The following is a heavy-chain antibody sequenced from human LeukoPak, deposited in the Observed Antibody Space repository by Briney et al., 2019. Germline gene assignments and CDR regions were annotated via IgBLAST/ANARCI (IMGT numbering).Heavy chain of an antibody. Sequence: GGSLRLSCAASGFTFSSNAIHWVRQAPGKGLEWVAEISYDGGNTYYADSVKGRFTISRDNSKNTLYLQMNSLIAEDTAVYYCAKEGTGIHFDYWGQGTLVTVSS. J-gene: IGHJ4*02. CDR2: ISYDGGNT. V-gene: IGHV3-30-3*01. D-gene: IGHD1-1*01. CDR3: AKEGTGIHFDY. CDR1: GFTFSSNA.